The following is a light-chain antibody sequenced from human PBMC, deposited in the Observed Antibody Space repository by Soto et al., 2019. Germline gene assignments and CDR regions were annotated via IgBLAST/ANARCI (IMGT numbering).Light chain of an antibody. CDR3: QQSYNTPRT. V-gene: IGKV1-39*01. CDR1: QSISSY. CDR2: AAS. J-gene: IGKJ1*01. Sequence: DIQMTQSPSSLSASVGDRVTITCRASQSISSYLNWYQQKAGKAPKLLIYAASNLQSGVPSRFSGGGSGTDFTPTISSLQPEDFATYYFQQSYNTPRTFGQGTKVEIK.